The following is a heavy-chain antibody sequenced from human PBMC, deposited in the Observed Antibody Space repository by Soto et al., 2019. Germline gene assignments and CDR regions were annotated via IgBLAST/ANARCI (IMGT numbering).Heavy chain of an antibody. V-gene: IGHV3-11*01. CDR2: ISGSGRNT. J-gene: IGHJ4*02. CDR3: VIDRQRGHHRAFAY. CDR1: GFTFSDPY. Sequence: PGGSLRLSCAVSGFTFSDPYMIWIRQAPGKGLEWISSISGSGRNTYYTDSVRGRFTISRDNAKNSVFLQMNSLRAEDTAVYYCVIDRQRGHHRAFAYWGRGTLVTVAS.